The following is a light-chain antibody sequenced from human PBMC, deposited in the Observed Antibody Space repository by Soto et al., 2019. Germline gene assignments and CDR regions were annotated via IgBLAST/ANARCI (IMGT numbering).Light chain of an antibody. Sequence: EIVMTQSPATLSVSPGEIATLSCRASQSVGSDLAWYQHTPGQPPRLLIYGASTRATGIPGRFSGSGSGTEFTLTISSLQSEDFAVYFCQQYNNWPPWTVXQGTKVDIK. CDR3: QQYNNWPPWT. J-gene: IGKJ1*01. CDR2: GAS. V-gene: IGKV3-15*01. CDR1: QSVGSD.